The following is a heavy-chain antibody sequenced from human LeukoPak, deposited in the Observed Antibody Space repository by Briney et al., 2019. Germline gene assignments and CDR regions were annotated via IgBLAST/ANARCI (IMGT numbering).Heavy chain of an antibody. Sequence: GGSLRLSCAVSEFSVSSNYMNWVRQAPGKGLEWVSVIYSGGETYYADSVRGPFTISRNNSKNMVSLQMPSLGAENTAVYYCARGRFSGPDNSWGKGTLVTVSS. V-gene: IGHV3-53*01. J-gene: IGHJ4*02. CDR1: EFSVSSNY. CDR3: ARGRFSGPDNS. D-gene: IGHD5-12*01. CDR2: IYSGGET.